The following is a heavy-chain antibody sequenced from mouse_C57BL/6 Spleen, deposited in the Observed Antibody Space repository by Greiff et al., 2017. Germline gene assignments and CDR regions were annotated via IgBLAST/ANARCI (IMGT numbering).Heavy chain of an antibody. V-gene: IGHV1-15*01. CDR1: GYTFTDYE. CDR3: TRPLSRDFDY. Sequence: VQGVESGAELVRPGASVTLSCKASGYTFTDYEMHWVKQTPVHGLEWIGAIDPETGGAAYNQKFKGKAILTADKSSSTAYMELRSLTSEDSAVYYCTRPLSRDFDYWGQGTTLTVSS. J-gene: IGHJ2*01. CDR2: IDPETGGA.